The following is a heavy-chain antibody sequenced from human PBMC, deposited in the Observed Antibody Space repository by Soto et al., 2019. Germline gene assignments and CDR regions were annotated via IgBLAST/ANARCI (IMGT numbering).Heavy chain of an antibody. D-gene: IGHD4-17*01. CDR3: ARVISGDYGDSDAFDI. V-gene: IGHV1-2*02. CDR1: GYTFSDYY. J-gene: IGHJ3*02. Sequence: GASVKVSCKAGGYTFSDYYIQWVRQAPGQGLEWMGWINPNSGGTNYAQKFQGRVTMTRDTSISTAYMELSRLRSDDTAVYYCARVISGDYGDSDAFDIWGQGTMVTVSS. CDR2: INPNSGGT.